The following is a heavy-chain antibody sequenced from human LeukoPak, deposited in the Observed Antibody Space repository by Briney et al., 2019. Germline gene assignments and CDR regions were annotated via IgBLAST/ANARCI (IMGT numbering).Heavy chain of an antibody. V-gene: IGHV4-34*01. CDR3: ARGRGTMIVAHFDY. CDR2: INHSGST. Sequence: SETLSLTCAVYGGSFSGYYWSWIRQPPGKGLEWSGEINHSGSTNYNPSLKSRVTISVDTSKNQFSLKLSSVTAADTAVYYCARGRGTMIVAHFDYWGQGTLVTVSS. CDR1: GGSFSGYY. D-gene: IGHD3-22*01. J-gene: IGHJ4*02.